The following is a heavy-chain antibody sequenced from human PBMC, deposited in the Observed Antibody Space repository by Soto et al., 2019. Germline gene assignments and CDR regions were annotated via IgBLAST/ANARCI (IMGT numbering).Heavy chain of an antibody. D-gene: IGHD6-6*01. CDR1: GFTFSSYW. J-gene: IGHJ4*02. Sequence: PGGSLRLSCAASGFTFSSYWMHWFRQAPGEGLVWVSRINSDGSSTSYADSVKGRFTISRDNAKNTLYLQMNSLRAEDTAVYYCARDPLYSSSSPYWGQGTLVTVSS. V-gene: IGHV3-74*01. CDR3: ARDPLYSSSSPY. CDR2: INSDGSST.